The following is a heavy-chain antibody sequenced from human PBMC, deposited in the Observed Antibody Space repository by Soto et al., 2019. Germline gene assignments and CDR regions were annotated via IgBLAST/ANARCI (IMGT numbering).Heavy chain of an antibody. CDR1: GGSISSSIYY. D-gene: IGHD3-3*01. CDR2: IYYSGSA. J-gene: IGHJ4*02. V-gene: IGHV4-39*01. Sequence: TETPSLTCTVSGGSISSSIYYWGWIRPPPGKGLEWIGCIYYSGSAYYNPSLKSRVTISVDTSKNQFSLKLSSVTAADTAVYYCARYYDFWTGLDYWGQGTLVTVSS. CDR3: ARYYDFWTGLDY.